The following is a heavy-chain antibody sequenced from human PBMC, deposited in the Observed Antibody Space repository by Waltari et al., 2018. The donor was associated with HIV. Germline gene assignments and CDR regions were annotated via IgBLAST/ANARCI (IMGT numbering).Heavy chain of an antibody. J-gene: IGHJ4*02. Sequence: QLQLQESGPGLVKPSESLSLSCSVSGGSITSSTYSWGWIRQPPGKGLEWIGSIYYSGVPYYNPSLKSRVTISVDTSRNQFALKLTSVTATDTAVYYCARGAGGPGKFDYWGQGTLVTVSS. CDR3: ARGAGGPGKFDY. V-gene: IGHV4-39*01. D-gene: IGHD2-15*01. CDR2: IYYSGVP. CDR1: GGSITSSTYS.